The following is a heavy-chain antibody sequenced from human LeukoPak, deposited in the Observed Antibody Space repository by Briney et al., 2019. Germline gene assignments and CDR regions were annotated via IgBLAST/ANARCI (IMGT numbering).Heavy chain of an antibody. V-gene: IGHV4-61*02. CDR2: IYTSGST. D-gene: IGHD3-10*01. Sequence: SQTLSHTCTVSGGSISSGSYYWSWIRQPAGKGLEWIGRIYTSGSTNHNPSLKSRVTISVDTSKNQFSLKLSSVTAADTAVYYCARGVVRGVIITREIDYWGQGTLVTVSS. J-gene: IGHJ4*02. CDR3: ARGVVRGVIITREIDY. CDR1: GGSISSGSYY.